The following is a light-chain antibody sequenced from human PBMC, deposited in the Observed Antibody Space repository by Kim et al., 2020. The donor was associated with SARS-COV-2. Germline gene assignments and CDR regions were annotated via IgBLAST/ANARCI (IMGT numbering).Light chain of an antibody. CDR1: QIIGDW. Sequence: WSPGERATLSGRANQIIGDWLAWYQQRSGQAPRLLIYDASIRATGIPARFSGSGSGTDFTLTISSLEPEDFAVYYCQQRRTWPLTFGGGTKVDIK. CDR2: DAS. J-gene: IGKJ4*01. V-gene: IGKV3-11*01. CDR3: QQRRTWPLT.